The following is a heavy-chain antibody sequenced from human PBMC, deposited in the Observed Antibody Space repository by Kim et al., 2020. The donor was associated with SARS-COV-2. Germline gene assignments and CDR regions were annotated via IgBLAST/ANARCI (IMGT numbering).Heavy chain of an antibody. CDR1: GYTFTSYA. V-gene: IGHV1-3*01. D-gene: IGHD6-13*01. Sequence: ASVKVSCKASGYTFTSYAMHWVRQAPGQRLEWMGWINPGNGNTKYSQKFQGRVTITRDTSASTAYMELSSLSSEDTAVYYCARGQPAWYSSSDYWGQGTLVTVSS. CDR3: ARGQPAWYSSSDY. J-gene: IGHJ4*02. CDR2: INPGNGNT.